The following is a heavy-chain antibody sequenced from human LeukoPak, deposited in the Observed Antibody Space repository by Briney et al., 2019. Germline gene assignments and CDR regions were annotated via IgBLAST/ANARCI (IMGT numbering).Heavy chain of an antibody. CDR2: IYTSGST. Sequence: TSETLSLTCAVYGGSFSGYYWSWIRQPAGKGLEWIGRIYTSGSTNYNPSLKSRVTMSVDTSKNQFSLKLSSVTAADTAVYYCARERTPTIFGVVIIADRATNWFDPWGQGTLVTVSS. V-gene: IGHV4-4*07. CDR3: ARERTPTIFGVVIIADRATNWFDP. J-gene: IGHJ5*02. CDR1: GGSFSGYY. D-gene: IGHD3-3*01.